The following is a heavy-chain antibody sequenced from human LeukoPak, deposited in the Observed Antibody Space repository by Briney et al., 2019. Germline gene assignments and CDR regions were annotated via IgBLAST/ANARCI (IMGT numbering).Heavy chain of an antibody. CDR3: ARASYYDFWSGYYPSYYFDY. V-gene: IGHV3-21*01. Sequence: GGSLRLSCAASGFTFSSYSMNWVRQAPGKGLEWVSSISSSSSYIYYADSVKGRFTISRDNAKNSLYLQMNSLRAEDTAVYCCARASYYDFWSGYYPSYYFDYWGQGTLVTVSS. CDR2: ISSSSSYI. D-gene: IGHD3-3*01. J-gene: IGHJ4*02. CDR1: GFTFSSYS.